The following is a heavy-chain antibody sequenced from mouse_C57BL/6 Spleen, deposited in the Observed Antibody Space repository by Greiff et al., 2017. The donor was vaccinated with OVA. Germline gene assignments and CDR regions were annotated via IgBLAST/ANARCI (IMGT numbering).Heavy chain of an antibody. CDR2: ISYDGSN. V-gene: IGHV3-6*01. J-gene: IGHJ3*01. Sequence: VQLQQSGPGLVKPSQSLSLTCSVTGYSITSGYYWNWIRQFPGNKLEWMGYISYDGSNNYNPSLKNRISITRDTSKNQFFLKLNSVTTEDTATYYCAREGPSFAYWGQGTLVTVSA. CDR1: GYSITSGYY. CDR3: AREGPSFAY.